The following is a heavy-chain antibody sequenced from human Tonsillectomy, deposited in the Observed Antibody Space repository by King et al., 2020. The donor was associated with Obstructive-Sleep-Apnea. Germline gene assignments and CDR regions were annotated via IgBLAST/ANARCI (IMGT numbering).Heavy chain of an antibody. CDR2: IYYSGST. CDR3: ARRKFYYDSSGPPGDY. V-gene: IGHV4-59*01. Sequence: VQLQESGPGLVKPSETLSLTCTVSGGSISSFYWNWIRQPPGKGLEWIGYIYYSGSTNYNPSLKSRVTISVDTSKNQFSLKLTSLTAADTAVDYCARRKFYYDSSGPPGDYWGQGTLVTVSS. CDR1: GGSISSFY. D-gene: IGHD3-22*01. J-gene: IGHJ4*02.